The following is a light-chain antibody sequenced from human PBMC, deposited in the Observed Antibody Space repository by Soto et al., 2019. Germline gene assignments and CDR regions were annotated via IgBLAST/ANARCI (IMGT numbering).Light chain of an antibody. J-gene: IGLJ2*01. CDR1: SSDVASYNL. Sequence: QSALTQPASVSGSPGQSITISCTGTSSDVASYNLVSWYQQHPGKAPKLMIYEVSERPSGVSNRFSGSKSGNTASLTISGLQAEDEADYYCCSYARSVVFGGGTKVTVL. V-gene: IGLV2-23*02. CDR3: CSYARSVV. CDR2: EVS.